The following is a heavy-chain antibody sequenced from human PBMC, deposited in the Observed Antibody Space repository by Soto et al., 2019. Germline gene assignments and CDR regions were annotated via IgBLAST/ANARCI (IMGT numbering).Heavy chain of an antibody. V-gene: IGHV6-1*01. CDR1: GDSVSSSSVT. J-gene: IGHJ5*01. Sequence: SQTLSLTCAISGDSVSSSSVTWNWIMQSPSRGLEWLGRTYYRSKWYNDYGESGKSRITINPDTSKNQFSLHLNSVTPEDTAVDYCVRLIGNSWLDFWGQGTLVSVSS. CDR3: VRLIGNSWLDF. CDR2: TYYRSKWYN. D-gene: IGHD1-26*01.